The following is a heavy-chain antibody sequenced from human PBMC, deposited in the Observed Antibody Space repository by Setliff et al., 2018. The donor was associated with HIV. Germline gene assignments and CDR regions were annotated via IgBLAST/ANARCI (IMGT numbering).Heavy chain of an antibody. J-gene: IGHJ5*02. CDR2: FDPQDGET. Sequence: ASVKVSCKVYGYTLSELSIHWVRQAPGKGLEWMGYFDPQDGETVYAQKFQGRVTLTEDTSTGTAYMELSGLRSEDTAVYYCATDGIGVRGVIITVSWFDPWGQGTLVTVSS. CDR1: GYTLSELS. CDR3: ATDGIGVRGVIITVSWFDP. D-gene: IGHD3-10*01. V-gene: IGHV1-24*01.